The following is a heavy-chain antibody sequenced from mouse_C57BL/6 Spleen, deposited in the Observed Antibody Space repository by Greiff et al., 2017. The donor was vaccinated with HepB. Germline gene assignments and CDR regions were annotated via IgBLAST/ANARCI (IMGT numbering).Heavy chain of an antibody. J-gene: IGHJ3*01. CDR2: ISSGSSTI. V-gene: IGHV5-17*01. CDR3: ARGGNPAWLAY. D-gene: IGHD2-1*01. CDR1: GFTFSDYG. Sequence: EVQLVESGGGLVKPGGSLKLSCAASGFTFSDYGMHWVRQAPEKGLEWVAYISSGSSTIYYADTVKGRFTISRDNAKNTLFLQMTSLRSEDTAMYYCARGGNPAWLAYWGQGTLVTVSA.